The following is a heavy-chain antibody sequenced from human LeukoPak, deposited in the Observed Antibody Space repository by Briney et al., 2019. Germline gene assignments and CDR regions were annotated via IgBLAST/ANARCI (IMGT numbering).Heavy chain of an antibody. CDR2: INPNNGAT. D-gene: IGHD3-10*01. J-gene: IGHJ5*02. CDR3: TREGRPANYYDWFDP. V-gene: IGHV1-2*02. CDR1: GYTFSDYH. Sequence: ASVKVSCKASGYTFSDYHMHWVRQAPGQGPEWMGSINPNNGATNYAQKFQGRVTMTRDTSISTVYMDLSSLRSDDTAVYYRTREGRPANYYDWFDPWGQGTLVTVSS.